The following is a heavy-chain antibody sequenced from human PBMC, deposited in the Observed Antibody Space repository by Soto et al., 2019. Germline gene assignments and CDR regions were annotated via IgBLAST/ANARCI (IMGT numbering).Heavy chain of an antibody. CDR2: IYYSGST. CDR1: GGSISSGGYY. CDR3: ARDREHSSSSSTYNWFDP. D-gene: IGHD6-6*01. Sequence: QVQLQESGPGLVKPSQTLSLTCTVSGGSISSGGYYWSWIRQHPGKGLEWIGYIYYSGSTYYNPSLKSRVTISVDPSKNQFSLKLSSVTDADTAVYYCARDREHSSSSSTYNWFDPWGQGTLVTVSS. V-gene: IGHV4-31*03. J-gene: IGHJ5*02.